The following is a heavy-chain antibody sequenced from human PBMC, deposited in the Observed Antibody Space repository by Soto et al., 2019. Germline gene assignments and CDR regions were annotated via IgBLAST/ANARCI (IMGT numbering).Heavy chain of an antibody. Sequence: QMQLVQSGPEVKKPGTSVKVSCKASGSTFTSSAVQWVRQARGQRLEWIGWIVVGSGLTNYEQKLQERITITRDLSTSTAYMELSSRRSEDTAVYYCAAVAAPWHTGSYDYFADWGQGTLVTVGS. J-gene: IGHJ4*02. CDR3: AAVAAPWHTGSYDYFAD. CDR1: GSTFTSSA. D-gene: IGHD1-26*01. CDR2: IVVGSGLT. V-gene: IGHV1-58*01.